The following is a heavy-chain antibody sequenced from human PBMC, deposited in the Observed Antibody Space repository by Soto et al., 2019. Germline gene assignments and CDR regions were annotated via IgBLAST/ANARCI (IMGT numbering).Heavy chain of an antibody. CDR3: ARAYLGRLPRRAEYYYALYV. J-gene: IGHJ6*02. Sequence: PGGSLRLSCSASGFTFSTYDMHWVRQVPGKGLEWVSAIGSAHDPYYLGSVKGRFSISRENAKNSLYLQMNSLTTGDTAVYYCARAYLGRLPRRAEYYYALYVWGQGTTVTVSS. V-gene: IGHV3-13*05. CDR2: IGSAHDP. D-gene: IGHD1-26*01. CDR1: GFTFSTYD.